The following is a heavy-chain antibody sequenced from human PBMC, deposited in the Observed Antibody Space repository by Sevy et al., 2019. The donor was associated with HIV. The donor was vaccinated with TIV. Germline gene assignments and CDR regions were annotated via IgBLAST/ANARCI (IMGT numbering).Heavy chain of an antibody. CDR2: ITWDGGST. CDR1: GFTFDDYT. CDR3: TKDSSGEGYLGSGYFDY. D-gene: IGHD2-15*01. Sequence: GGSLRLSCAASGFTFDDYTMNWVRQAPGKGLEWVSLITWDGGSTYYADSVKGRFTISRDNSKNSLYLQMNSLRTEDTALYYCTKDSSGEGYLGSGYFDYWGQGTLVTVSS. V-gene: IGHV3-43*01. J-gene: IGHJ4*02.